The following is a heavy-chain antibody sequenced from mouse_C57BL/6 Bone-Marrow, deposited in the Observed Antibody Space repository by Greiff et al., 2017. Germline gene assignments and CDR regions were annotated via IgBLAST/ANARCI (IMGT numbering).Heavy chain of an antibody. V-gene: IGHV1-82*01. D-gene: IGHD6-5*01. J-gene: IGHJ4*01. CDR2: IYPGDGDT. CDR3: ARSYVAMDY. CDR1: GYAFSSSW. Sequence: QVQLKESGPELVKPGASVKISCKASGYAFSSSWMNWVKQRPGKGLEWIGRIYPGDGDTNYNGKFKGKATLTADKSSSTAYMQLSSLTSEDSAVYFCARSYVAMDYWGQGTSVTVSS.